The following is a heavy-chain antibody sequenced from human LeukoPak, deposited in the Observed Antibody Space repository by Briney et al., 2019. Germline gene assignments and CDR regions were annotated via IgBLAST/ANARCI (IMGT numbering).Heavy chain of an antibody. CDR2: ISVDGETA. Sequence: GGSLRLSCAVSGFSVSSFGMSWVRQAPGKGLEWISAISVDGETAYYADSVKGRFIISRDNSKNTLYLQLSSLRAEDTAVYYCAQGYSSGWYPYWGRGTLVTVSS. D-gene: IGHD6-19*01. CDR1: GFSVSSFG. V-gene: IGHV3-23*01. CDR3: AQGYSSGWYPY. J-gene: IGHJ2*01.